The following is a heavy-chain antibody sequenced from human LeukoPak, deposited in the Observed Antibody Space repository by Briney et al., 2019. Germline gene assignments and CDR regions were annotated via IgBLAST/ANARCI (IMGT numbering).Heavy chain of an antibody. CDR3: VKDGSGSYYTYYFDY. V-gene: IGHV3-64D*06. J-gene: IGHJ4*02. D-gene: IGHD3-10*01. CDR1: GFTLSRYA. CDR2: ISSNGGST. Sequence: PGGSLRRSCSASGFTLSRYAMHWVRQAPGKGLEYVSAISSNGGSTYYADSEKGRFTISRDNSKNTLYLQMSSLRAGDTAVYYCVKDGSGSYYTYYFDYWGQGTLVTVSS.